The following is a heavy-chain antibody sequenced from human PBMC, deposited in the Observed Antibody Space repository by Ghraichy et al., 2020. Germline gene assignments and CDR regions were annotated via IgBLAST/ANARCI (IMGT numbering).Heavy chain of an antibody. J-gene: IGHJ4*02. CDR1: GGSFSGYY. D-gene: IGHD3-22*01. V-gene: IGHV4-34*01. CDR3: ARGGLYYYDSSGYYSYGY. Sequence: SQTLSLTCAVYGGSFSGYYWSWIRQPPGKGLEWIGEINHSGSTNYNPSLKSRVTISVDTSKNQFSLKLSSVTAADTAVYYCARGGLYYYDSSGYYSYGYWGQGTLVTVSS. CDR2: INHSGST.